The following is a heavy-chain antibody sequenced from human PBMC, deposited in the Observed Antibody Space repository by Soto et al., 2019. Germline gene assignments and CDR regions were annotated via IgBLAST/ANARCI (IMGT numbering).Heavy chain of an antibody. Sequence: QVLLVQSGAEVKKPGASVKVSCKASGYKFTDYYIHWVRQAPGQGLEWMGWVNPKRGDAVYAQKFKGWVTMTRDAAITTAYLEVRRLHSHDPATYYCARDPGIPGRFWYFDLWGHGTLITVSS. J-gene: IGHJ2*01. V-gene: IGHV1-2*04. CDR1: GYKFTDYY. CDR3: ARDPGIPGRFWYFDL. CDR2: VNPKRGDA. D-gene: IGHD3-3*01.